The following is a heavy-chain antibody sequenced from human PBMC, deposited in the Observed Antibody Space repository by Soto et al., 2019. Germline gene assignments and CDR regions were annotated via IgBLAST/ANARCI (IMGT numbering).Heavy chain of an antibody. Sequence: EVQLFESGGGLVQSGGSLRLSCAGSGFIFSSYAMTWVRQAPGKGLEWVSSISGSGDTTYYADSVRGRFIISTDNSKTTLCLQMNSLRAEDTAVYYCAIIMTGYYSPFDYWGQGTLVTVSS. V-gene: IGHV3-23*01. CDR1: GFIFSSYA. CDR2: ISGSGDTT. D-gene: IGHD3-9*01. CDR3: AIIMTGYYSPFDY. J-gene: IGHJ4*02.